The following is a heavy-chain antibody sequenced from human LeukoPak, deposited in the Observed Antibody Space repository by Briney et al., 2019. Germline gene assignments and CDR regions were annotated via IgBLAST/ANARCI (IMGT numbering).Heavy chain of an antibody. D-gene: IGHD3/OR15-3a*01. CDR2: MNPNSGNT. V-gene: IGHV1-8*01. Sequence: ASVKVSCKASGYTFTSYDINWVRQATGQGLEWMGWMNPNSGNTGYAQKFQGRVTMTKNTSITTAYIELSSLRSEDTGVYYCARALSWTTDSYYYMDVWGKGTTVTVSS. CDR3: ARALSWTTDSYYYMDV. CDR1: GYTFTSYD. J-gene: IGHJ6*03.